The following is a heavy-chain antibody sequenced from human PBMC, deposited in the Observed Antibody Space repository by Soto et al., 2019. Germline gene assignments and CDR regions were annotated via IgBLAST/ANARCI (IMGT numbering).Heavy chain of an antibody. D-gene: IGHD3-22*01. CDR2: INAGNGNT. V-gene: IGHV1-3*01. CDR3: ARGRLYYYYSSGYYSH. CDR1: GYTITSYP. Sequence: ASVKVSCKPSGYTITSYPMHWVRQAPGQSLEWMGWINAGNGNTKYSQKFQGRVTITADESTSTAYMELRSMRSEDTAVYYCARGRLYYYYSSGYYSHWGQGTLVTVSS. J-gene: IGHJ1*01.